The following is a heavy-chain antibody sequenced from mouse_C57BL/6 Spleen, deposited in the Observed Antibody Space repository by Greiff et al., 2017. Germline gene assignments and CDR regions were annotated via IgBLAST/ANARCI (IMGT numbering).Heavy chain of an antibody. CDR1: GYTFTSYW. Sequence: QVQLQQSGAELVRPGSSVKLSCKASGYTFTSYWMHWVKQRPIPGLEWIGTIDPSASETHYNQKFTDKATLTVDKASSTAYMQLSSLTSEDSAVYYCALYDYDEEYYFDYWGQGTTLTVSS. V-gene: IGHV1-52*01. J-gene: IGHJ2*01. D-gene: IGHD2-4*01. CDR2: IDPSASET. CDR3: ALYDYDEEYYFDY.